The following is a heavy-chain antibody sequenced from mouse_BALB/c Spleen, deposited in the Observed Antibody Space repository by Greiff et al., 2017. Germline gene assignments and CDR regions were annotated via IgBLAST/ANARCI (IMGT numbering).Heavy chain of an antibody. J-gene: IGHJ3*01. CDR1: GYSFTDYN. Sequence: VQLKQSGPELVKPGASVKVSCKASGYSFTDYNMHWVKQSHGKSLEWIGYISCYNGATSYNQKFKGKATFTVDTSSSTAYMQFNSLTSEDSAVYYCASSYDYDGSSWFAYWGQGTLVTVSA. CDR3: ASSYDYDGSSWFAY. V-gene: IGHV1S135*01. CDR2: ISCYNGAT. D-gene: IGHD2-4*01.